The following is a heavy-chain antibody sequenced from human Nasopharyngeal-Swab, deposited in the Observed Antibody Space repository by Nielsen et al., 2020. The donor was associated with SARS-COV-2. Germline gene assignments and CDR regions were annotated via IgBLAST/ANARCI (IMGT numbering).Heavy chain of an antibody. Sequence: SGPTQMKPTQTGTLTCTFSGFSLSTSGMCVSWIRQPPGKALEWLNCVDWDDDKYYSTTLKTRLTISKDTTKNQVVLTMTNMDPVDTATYYCARTHIAVAGTAHDYWGQGTLVTVSS. V-gene: IGHV2-70*11. CDR2: VDWDDDK. D-gene: IGHD6-19*01. J-gene: IGHJ4*02. CDR3: ARTHIAVAGTAHDY. CDR1: GFSLSTSGMC.